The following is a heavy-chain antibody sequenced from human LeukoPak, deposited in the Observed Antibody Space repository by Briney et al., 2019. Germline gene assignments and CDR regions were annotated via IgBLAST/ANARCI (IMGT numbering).Heavy chain of an antibody. J-gene: IGHJ4*02. Sequence: SETLSLTCTVSGGSISSSTYYWGWIRQPPGTGLEWIGSIYYSGSTYYNPSLKSRVTISVDTSKNQFSLKLSTVTAADTAVYYCARNLRGTLAGIDYWGQGTLVTVSS. CDR3: ARNLRGTLAGIDY. V-gene: IGHV4-39*07. CDR2: IYYSGST. CDR1: GGSISSSTYY. D-gene: IGHD6-13*01.